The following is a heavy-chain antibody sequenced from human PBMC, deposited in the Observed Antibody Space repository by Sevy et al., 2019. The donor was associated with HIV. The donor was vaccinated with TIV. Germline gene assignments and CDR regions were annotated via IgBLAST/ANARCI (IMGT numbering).Heavy chain of an antibody. J-gene: IGHJ3*02. CDR2: ISYDGSNK. CDR1: GFTFSSYA. V-gene: IGHV3-30-3*01. D-gene: IGHD3-9*01. CDR3: ARDQFGYDILTGYYFDAFDI. Sequence: GGSLRLPCAASGFTFSSYAMHWVRQAPGKGLEWVAVISYDGSNKYYADSVKGRFTISRDNSKNTLYLQMNSLRAEDTAVYYCARDQFGYDILTGYYFDAFDIWGQGTMVTVSS.